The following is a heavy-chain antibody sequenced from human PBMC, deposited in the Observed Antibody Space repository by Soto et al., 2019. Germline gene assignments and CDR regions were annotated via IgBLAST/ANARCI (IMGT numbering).Heavy chain of an antibody. CDR2: IAVGSGYT. CDR1: GFTFTSSA. V-gene: IGHV1-58*01. CDR3: AADATAWQQMVPSDY. Sequence: ASVKVSCKASGFTFTSSAFQWVRQARGQRLEWIGWIAVGSGYTNYAQRFQDRVTLTRDMSTATTYMELSRLTSEDTAIYYCAADATAWQQMVPSDYWGQGTLVTVSA. D-gene: IGHD2-8*01. J-gene: IGHJ4*02.